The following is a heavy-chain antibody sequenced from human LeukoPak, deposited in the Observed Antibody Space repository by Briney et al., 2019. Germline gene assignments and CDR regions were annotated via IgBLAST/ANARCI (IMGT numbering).Heavy chain of an antibody. Sequence: GGSLRLSCAASGFTFSSYAMHWVRQAPGKGLEWVAVISYDGSNKYYADSVKGRFTISRDNSKNTLYLQMNSLRAEDTAVYYCARVLGSGSYYLDYWGQGTLVTVSS. D-gene: IGHD3-10*01. J-gene: IGHJ4*02. CDR3: ARVLGSGSYYLDY. CDR2: ISYDGSNK. V-gene: IGHV3-30-3*01. CDR1: GFTFSSYA.